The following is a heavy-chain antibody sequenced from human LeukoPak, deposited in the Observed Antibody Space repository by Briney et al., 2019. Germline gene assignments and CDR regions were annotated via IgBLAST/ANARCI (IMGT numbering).Heavy chain of an antibody. CDR3: ARGSGYIYGFGY. CDR1: GGTFSSYA. J-gene: IGHJ4*02. V-gene: IGHV1-69*05. Sequence: ASVKVSCKASGGTFSSYAISLVRQAPGQGLEWMGGIIPIFGTANYAQKFQGRVTITTDESTSTAYMELSSLRSEDTAVYYSARGSGYIYGFGYWGQGTLVTVSS. D-gene: IGHD5-18*01. CDR2: IIPIFGTA.